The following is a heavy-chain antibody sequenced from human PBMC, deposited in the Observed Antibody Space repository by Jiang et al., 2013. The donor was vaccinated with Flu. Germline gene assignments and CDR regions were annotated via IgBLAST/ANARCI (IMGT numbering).Heavy chain of an antibody. J-gene: IGHJ5*02. Sequence: KPSETLSLTCTVSGGSISSSSYYWGWIRQPPGKGLEWIGSIYYSGSTYYNPSLKSRVTISVDTSKNQFSLKLSSVTAADTAVYYCARRRPPDSSGYSPGWFDPWGQGTLVTVSS. V-gene: IGHV4-39*01. D-gene: IGHD3-22*01. CDR2: IYYSGST. CDR3: ARRRPPDSSGYSPGWFDP. CDR1: GGSISSSSYY.